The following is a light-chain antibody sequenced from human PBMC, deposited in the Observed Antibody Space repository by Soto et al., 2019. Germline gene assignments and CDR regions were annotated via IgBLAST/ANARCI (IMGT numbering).Light chain of an antibody. Sequence: QSALTQPRSVSGSPGQSVTISCTGASSDVGGYNYVSWYQQHPGKATKLMIYDVSKRPSGVPDRFSGSKSGNTASLTISGLQTEDEADYYCCSYAGRYTYVFGTGTQLTVL. J-gene: IGLJ1*01. CDR1: SSDVGGYNY. V-gene: IGLV2-11*01. CDR3: CSYAGRYTYV. CDR2: DVS.